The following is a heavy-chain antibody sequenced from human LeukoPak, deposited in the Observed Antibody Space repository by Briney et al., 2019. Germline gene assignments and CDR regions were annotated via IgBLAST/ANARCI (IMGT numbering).Heavy chain of an antibody. Sequence: KPSETLSVTCTVPGGSISSYYWSWIRQPPGKALQWLGYVYYSGSTNYNPSLKRRVTISADTSKNQFSLKLSSVTAADTAVYYCARVATTMIVDYWGQGTLVTVSS. D-gene: IGHD3-22*01. V-gene: IGHV4-59*01. CDR2: VYYSGST. J-gene: IGHJ4*02. CDR1: GGSISSYY. CDR3: ARVATTMIVDY.